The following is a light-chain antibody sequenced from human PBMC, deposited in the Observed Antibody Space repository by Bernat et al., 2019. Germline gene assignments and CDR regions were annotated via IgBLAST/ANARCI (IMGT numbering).Light chain of an antibody. CDR2: GAS. Sequence: DIQLTQSPSFLSASVGDRVTITCRASQVIGTYLAWYHQKPGKAPHLLIYGASTLQSGVPSRFRGSGSGTEFTLTISSLQPEDSATYYCQQVDKFPITFRQGTRLEIK. CDR3: QQVDKFPIT. J-gene: IGKJ5*01. CDR1: QVIGTY. V-gene: IGKV1-9*01.